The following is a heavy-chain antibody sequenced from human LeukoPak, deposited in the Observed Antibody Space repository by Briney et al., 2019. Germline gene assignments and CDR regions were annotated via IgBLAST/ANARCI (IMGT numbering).Heavy chain of an antibody. CDR1: GFTFSSYA. CDR2: ISSDGGSP. V-gene: IGHV3-64*01. Sequence: PVGSLRLSCAASGFTFSSYAMHWVRQAPGKGLEYVSGISSDGGSPFHVNSVKGRFTISRDNSKNTLYLQMGSLRAEDMAVYYCAREYCSGGSCQYYFDYWGQGTLVTVSS. J-gene: IGHJ4*02. CDR3: AREYCSGGSCQYYFDY. D-gene: IGHD2-15*01.